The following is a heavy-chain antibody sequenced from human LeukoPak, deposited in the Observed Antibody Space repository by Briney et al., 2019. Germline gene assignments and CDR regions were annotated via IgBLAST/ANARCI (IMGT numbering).Heavy chain of an antibody. CDR1: GFTFDDYT. V-gene: IGHV3-43*01. D-gene: IGHD5-18*01. CDR3: AKDMAAMVQSYGMDV. Sequence: PGGSLRLSCAASGFTFDDYTMHWVRQAPGKGLEWVSLISWDGGSTYYADSVKGRFTISRDNSKNSLYLQMNSPRTEDTALYYCAKDMAAMVQSYGMDVWGQGTTVTVSS. CDR2: ISWDGGST. J-gene: IGHJ6*02.